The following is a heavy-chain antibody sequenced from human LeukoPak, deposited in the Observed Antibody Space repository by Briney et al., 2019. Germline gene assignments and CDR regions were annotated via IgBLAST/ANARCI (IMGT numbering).Heavy chain of an antibody. CDR1: GFTFSSYW. CDR2: INSDGSNT. D-gene: IGHD1-14*01. V-gene: IGHV3-74*01. CDR3: ARVVTTSED. J-gene: IGHJ4*02. Sequence: PGGSLRLSCAASGFTFSSYWMHWVRQAPGKGLVWVSRINSDGSNTSYADSVKGRFMISRDNAKNTMYLQMNSLRAEDTAVYYCARVVTTSEDWGQGTLVTVSS.